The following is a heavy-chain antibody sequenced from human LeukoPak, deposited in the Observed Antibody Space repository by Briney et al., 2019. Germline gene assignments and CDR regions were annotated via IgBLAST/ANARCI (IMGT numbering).Heavy chain of an antibody. CDR2: INPSGGST. D-gene: IGHD5-12*01. CDR1: GYTFTSYY. CDR3: ARVSSGCEGSDY. J-gene: IGHJ4*02. Sequence: GASVKFSCKASGYTFTSYYMHWVRQAPGQGLEWMGIINPSGGSTTYAQKFQGRVTMTRDTSTSTVHMELSSLRSEDTAVYYCARVSSGCEGSDYWGQGTLVTVSS. V-gene: IGHV1-46*01.